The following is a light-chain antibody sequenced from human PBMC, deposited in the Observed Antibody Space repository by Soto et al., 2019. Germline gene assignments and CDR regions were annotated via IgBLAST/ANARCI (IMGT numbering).Light chain of an antibody. CDR1: QSVSSN. Sequence: EIVMTQSPATLSVSPGERATLSCRASQSVSSNLAWYQQKPGQAPRLLIYGASTRATGIPARFSGSGSGKEFTLTISSLQSEDFAVYYCQQYNNWSRTFGQGTKVDIK. CDR3: QQYNNWSRT. V-gene: IGKV3-15*01. J-gene: IGKJ1*01. CDR2: GAS.